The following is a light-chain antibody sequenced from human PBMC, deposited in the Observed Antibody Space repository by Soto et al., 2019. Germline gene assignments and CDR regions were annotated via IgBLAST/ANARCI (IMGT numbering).Light chain of an antibody. Sequence: QSVLTQPPSVSAAPGQKVTISCSGSSSNIGHNYVSWYQQLPGTAPKLLIYDNNERPSGIPDRFSGSKSGTSATLGITGLQTGDEADYYCGTWDSSLSAGVFGGGTKLTV. CDR1: SSNIGHNY. CDR2: DNN. CDR3: GTWDSSLSAGV. J-gene: IGLJ3*02. V-gene: IGLV1-51*01.